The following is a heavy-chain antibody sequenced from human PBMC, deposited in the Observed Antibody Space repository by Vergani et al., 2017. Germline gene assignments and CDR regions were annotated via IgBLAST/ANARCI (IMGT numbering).Heavy chain of an antibody. J-gene: IGHJ6*03. CDR1: GYSFTSYW. CDR2: IYPGDSDT. CDR3: ARQETLDCSSTSCLSYYYYMDV. D-gene: IGHD2-2*01. Sequence: EVQLVQSGAEVKKPGESLKISCKGSGYSFTSYWIGWVRQMPGKGLEWMGIIYPGDSDTRYNPSFQGQVTISADKSISTAYLQWSSLKASDTAMYYCARQETLDCSSTSCLSYYYYMDVWGKGTTVTVSS. V-gene: IGHV5-51*01.